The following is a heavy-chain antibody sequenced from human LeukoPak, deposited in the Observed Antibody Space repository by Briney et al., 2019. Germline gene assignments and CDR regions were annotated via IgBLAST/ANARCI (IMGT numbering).Heavy chain of an antibody. V-gene: IGHV3-9*01. CDR1: GFTFDDYA. J-gene: IGHJ4*02. CDR3: AKDYYGSGSYVFHYFDY. CDR2: ISWNSDSI. Sequence: GGSLRLSCAASGFTFDDYAMHWVRQAPGKGLEWVSGISWNSDSIGYADSVKDRFTISRDNAKNSLYLQTNSLRAEDTALYYCAKDYYGSGSYVFHYFDYWGQGTLVTVSS. D-gene: IGHD3-10*01.